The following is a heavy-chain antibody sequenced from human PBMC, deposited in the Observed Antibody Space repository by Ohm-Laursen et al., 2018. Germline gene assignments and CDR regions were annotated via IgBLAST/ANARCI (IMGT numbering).Heavy chain of an antibody. CDR2: INPNSGGT. V-gene: IGHV1-2*02. CDR1: GYTFTGYY. Sequence: SVKVSCKASGYTFTGYYIHWVRQAPGQGLEWMGWINPNSGGTNYAQKFQGRVTMTRDTSISTGYMELSSLRSDDTAVYYCARVSRGADFWNPGYGMDVWGQGTTVTVSS. J-gene: IGHJ6*02. CDR3: ARVSRGADFWNPGYGMDV. D-gene: IGHD3-3*01.